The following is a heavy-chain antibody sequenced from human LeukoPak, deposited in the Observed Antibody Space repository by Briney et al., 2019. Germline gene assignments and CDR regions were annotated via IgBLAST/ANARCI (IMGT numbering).Heavy chain of an antibody. CDR2: ISGSGGST. J-gene: IGHJ4*02. D-gene: IGHD6-13*01. V-gene: IGHV3-23*01. CDR3: AKKVRSSSWYPFDY. CDR1: GFTFSSYW. Sequence: GGSLRLSCAASGFTFSSYWMSWARQAPGKGLEWVSTISGSGGSTYYADSVKGRFTISRDNSKNTLYLQMHSLRAEDTAVYYCAKKVRSSSWYPFDYWGQGTLVTVSS.